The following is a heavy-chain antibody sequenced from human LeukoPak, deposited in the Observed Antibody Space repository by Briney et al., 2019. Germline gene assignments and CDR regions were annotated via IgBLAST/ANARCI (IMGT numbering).Heavy chain of an antibody. D-gene: IGHD3-22*01. Sequence: SVKVSCKASGGTFSSYAISWVRQAPGQGLEWMGGIIPIFGTTNYAQKLQGRVTITADESTSTAHMELSSLRSEDTAVYYCASRTYTYDSSGYYRRNYYFDYWGQGTLVTVSS. CDR3: ASRTYTYDSSGYYRRNYYFDY. CDR1: GGTFSSYA. J-gene: IGHJ4*02. CDR2: IIPIFGTT. V-gene: IGHV1-69*13.